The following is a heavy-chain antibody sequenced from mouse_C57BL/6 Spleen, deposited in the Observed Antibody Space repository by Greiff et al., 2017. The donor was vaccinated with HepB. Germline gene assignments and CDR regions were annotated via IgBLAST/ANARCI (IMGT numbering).Heavy chain of an antibody. CDR3: ARSHYYGSSHFDY. CDR2: IYPRSGNT. V-gene: IGHV1-81*01. Sequence: LVESGAELARPGASVKLSCKASGYTFTSYGISWVKQRTGQGLEWIGEIYPRSGNTYYNEKFKGKATLTADKSSSTAYMELRSLTSEDSAVYFCARSHYYGSSHFDYWGQGTTLTVSS. D-gene: IGHD1-1*01. CDR1: GYTFTSYG. J-gene: IGHJ2*01.